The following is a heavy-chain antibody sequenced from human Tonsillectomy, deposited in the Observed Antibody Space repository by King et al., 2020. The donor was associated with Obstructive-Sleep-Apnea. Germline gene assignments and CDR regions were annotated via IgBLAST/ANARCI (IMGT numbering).Heavy chain of an antibody. D-gene: IGHD7-27*01. V-gene: IGHV4-31*03. CDR1: VGSISIRGYY. J-gene: IGHJ2*01. Sequence: QLQESGPGLVKPSQTLSLTCTVSVGSISIRGYYWSWIRQHPGEGLEWIGYIYYSGYTYYNPSLKSRVTMSVDTSKNQFSLKLNSVTAADTAVYFCARDHRANWDWYFDLWGRGTLVTVSS. CDR3: ARDHRANWDWYFDL. CDR2: IYYSGYT.